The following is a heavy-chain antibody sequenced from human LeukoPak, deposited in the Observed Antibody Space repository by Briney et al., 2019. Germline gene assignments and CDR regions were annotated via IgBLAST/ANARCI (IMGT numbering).Heavy chain of an antibody. CDR1: GFSFSSYA. CDR3: AKGGFGRPFDY. V-gene: IGHV3-23*01. Sequence: GGSLRLSCAASGFSFSSYAMSWIRQAPGKGLEWVSTISGSSGSTYYADSVKGRFTISRDNSKNTLYLQMNSLKAEDTAVYYCAKGGFGRPFDYWGQGTLVTVSS. D-gene: IGHD3-10*01. CDR2: ISGSSGST. J-gene: IGHJ4*02.